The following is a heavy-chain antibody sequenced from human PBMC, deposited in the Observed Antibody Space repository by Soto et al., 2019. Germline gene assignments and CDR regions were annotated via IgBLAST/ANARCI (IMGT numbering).Heavy chain of an antibody. J-gene: IGHJ6*02. CDR3: ASLPPYYYDSSGYPSPPSMDV. Sequence: ASVKVSCKASGYTFTSYGISWVRQAPGQGLEWMGWISAYNGNTNYAQKLQGRVTMTTDTSTSTAYMELRSLRSDDTAVYYCASLPPYYYDSSGYPSPPSMDVWGQGTTVTVSS. CDR1: GYTFTSYG. CDR2: ISAYNGNT. D-gene: IGHD3-22*01. V-gene: IGHV1-18*01.